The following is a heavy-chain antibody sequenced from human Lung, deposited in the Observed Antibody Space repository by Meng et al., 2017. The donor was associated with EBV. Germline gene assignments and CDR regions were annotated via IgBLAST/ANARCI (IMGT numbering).Heavy chain of an antibody. D-gene: IGHD2-21*02. CDR1: GFTFSSYW. CDR3: ARRAYCSDDCTDRWFDS. Sequence: EVQLVESGGGLVQPGGSLRLSCAASGFTFSSYWMHWVRQVPGKGLVWVSRIKSDGSRTTYADSVKGRFTISRDNAKNTLYLQMNSLRVEDTAVYYCARRAYCSDDCTDRWFDSWGQGTLVTVSS. J-gene: IGHJ5*01. CDR2: IKSDGSRT. V-gene: IGHV3-74*03.